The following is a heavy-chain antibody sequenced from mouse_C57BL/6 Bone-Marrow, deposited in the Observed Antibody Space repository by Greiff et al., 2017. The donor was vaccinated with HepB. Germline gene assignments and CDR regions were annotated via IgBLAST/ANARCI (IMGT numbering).Heavy chain of an antibody. CDR3: ARHGATVVARYFDV. Sequence: EVQLVESGGGLVQPGGSLKLSCAASGFTFSDYGMAWVRQAPRKGPEWVAFISNLAYSIYYADTVTGRFPISRENAKNTLYLEMSSLRSEDTAMYYCARHGATVVARYFDVWGTGTTVTVSS. D-gene: IGHD1-1*01. CDR2: ISNLAYSI. CDR1: GFTFSDYG. J-gene: IGHJ1*03. V-gene: IGHV5-15*01.